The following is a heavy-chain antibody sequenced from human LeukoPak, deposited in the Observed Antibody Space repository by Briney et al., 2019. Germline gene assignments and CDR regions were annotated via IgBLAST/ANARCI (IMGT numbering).Heavy chain of an antibody. CDR2: IIPIFGTA. D-gene: IGHD3-22*01. CDR1: GGTFSSYA. CDR3: ARGGSGYYDSSGYYNRFDY. Sequence: GASVKVSCKASGGTFSSYAISWVRQAPGQGLEWMGGIIPIFGTANYAQKFQGRVTMTRDMSTSTVYMELSSLRSEDTAVYYCARGGSGYYDSSGYYNRFDYWGQGTLVTVSS. V-gene: IGHV1-69*05. J-gene: IGHJ4*02.